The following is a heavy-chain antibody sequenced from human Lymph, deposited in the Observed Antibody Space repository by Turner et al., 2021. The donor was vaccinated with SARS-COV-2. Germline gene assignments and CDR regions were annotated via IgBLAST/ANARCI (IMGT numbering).Heavy chain of an antibody. CDR3: ARGGLYYYDSSAYYNDAFDI. J-gene: IGHJ3*02. CDR2: INPNSGGT. D-gene: IGHD3-22*01. CDR1: GYTFTDYY. V-gene: IGHV1-2*02. Sequence: QVQLVPSGAEVKKPGASVKVSFKASGYTFTDYYMHWVRQAPGQGLEWMGWINPNSGGTDYAQKFQGRVTVTRDASFNTAYMELTRLRSDDTAVYYCARGGLYYYDSSAYYNDAFDIWGQGTMVTVSS.